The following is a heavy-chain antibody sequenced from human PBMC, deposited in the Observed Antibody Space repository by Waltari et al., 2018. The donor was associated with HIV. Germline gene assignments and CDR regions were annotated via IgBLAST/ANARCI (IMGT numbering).Heavy chain of an antibody. V-gene: IGHV3-23*03. CDR1: GVNVKSFG. CDR3: FYGLDV. D-gene: IGHD3-22*01. Sequence: EVHLVESGGKLVQPGGSLRLTCVASGVNVKSFGFSWVRQAPGKGRDGVSYVDSENTRTYYADSVFLQMTDVRAGDTSTYFCAREGYYYEFMSTRYRFYGLDVGGPGTTVIVSS. J-gene: IGHJ6*02. CDR2: VDSENTRT.